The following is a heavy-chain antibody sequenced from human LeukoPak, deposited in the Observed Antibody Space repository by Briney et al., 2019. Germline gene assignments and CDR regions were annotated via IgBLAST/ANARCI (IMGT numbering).Heavy chain of an antibody. V-gene: IGHV3-23*01. CDR3: AKDFRGYSYFFDY. CDR2: ISGSGGST. Sequence: PGGSLRLSCAASGFTFSSYAMSWVRQAPGKGLEWVSAISGSGGSTYYADSVKGRFTISRDNSKNTLYLQMNSLRAEDTSVYYCAKDFRGYSYFFDYWGQGTLVTVSS. D-gene: IGHD5-18*01. CDR1: GFTFSSYA. J-gene: IGHJ4*02.